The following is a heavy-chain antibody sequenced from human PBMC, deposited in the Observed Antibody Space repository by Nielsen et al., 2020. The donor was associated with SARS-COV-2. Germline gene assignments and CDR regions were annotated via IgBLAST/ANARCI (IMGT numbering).Heavy chain of an antibody. CDR2: IYYSGST. J-gene: IGHJ6*02. CDR3: ARDGGGDYLSV. D-gene: IGHD4-11*01. Sequence: SETLSLTCTVSGGSISSGGYYWSWIRQHPGKGLEWIGYIYYSGSTYYNPPLKSRVTISVDTSKNQFSLKLSSVTAADTAVYYCARDGGGDYLSVWGQGTTVTVSS. V-gene: IGHV4-31*03. CDR1: GGSISSGGYY.